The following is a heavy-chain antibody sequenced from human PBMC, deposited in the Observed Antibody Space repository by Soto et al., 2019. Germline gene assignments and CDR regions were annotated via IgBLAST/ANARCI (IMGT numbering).Heavy chain of an antibody. Sequence: GESLKILCTAAVYSFTRYWIGCVRQVTGKGLEWMGIIYPGDPDTRYSPSFQGQVTISADKSISTAYLQWSSLKASDTAMYYCARLAENIVVVPAAIPYYGMDVWGQGNTVTVS. D-gene: IGHD2-2*02. CDR1: VYSFTRYW. CDR3: ARLAENIVVVPAAIPYYGMDV. CDR2: IYPGDPDT. V-gene: IGHV5-51*01. J-gene: IGHJ6*02.